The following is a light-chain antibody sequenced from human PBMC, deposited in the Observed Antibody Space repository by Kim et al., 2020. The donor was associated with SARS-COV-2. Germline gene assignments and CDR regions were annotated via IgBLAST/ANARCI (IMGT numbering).Light chain of an antibody. CDR3: MQPLQTPYT. V-gene: IGKV2-28*01. CDR1: QSLLHSNGYNY. CDR2: LGS. J-gene: IGKJ2*01. Sequence: DIVMTQFPLSLPVTPGEPASISCRSNQSLLHSNGYNYLDWYLQKPGQSPQLLIYLGSNRASGVTDRFSGRGSGTDFTLKISRVEAEDVGVYYCMQPLQTPYTFGQGTKLEI.